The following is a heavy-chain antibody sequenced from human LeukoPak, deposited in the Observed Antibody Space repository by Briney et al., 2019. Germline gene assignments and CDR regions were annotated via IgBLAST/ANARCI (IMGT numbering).Heavy chain of an antibody. J-gene: IGHJ4*02. V-gene: IGHV4-59*01. CDR1: GGSISTYY. CDR3: ARSYGSGNYFDY. Sequence: PSETLSLTCTVSGGSISTYYWSWIRQPPGKGLEWIGYIYYSGSANYNPSLKSRVTISVDTSENQFSLKLSSVTAADTAVYYCARSYGSGNYFDYWGQGTLVTVS. CDR2: IYYSGSA. D-gene: IGHD3-10*01.